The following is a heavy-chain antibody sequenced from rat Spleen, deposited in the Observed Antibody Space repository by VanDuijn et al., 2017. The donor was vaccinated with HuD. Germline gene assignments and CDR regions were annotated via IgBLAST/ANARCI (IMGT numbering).Heavy chain of an antibody. V-gene: IGHV6-6*01. CDR3: ASRDY. J-gene: IGHJ2*01. CDR2: IKAKSNNYAT. Sequence: EVQLVESGGGLVQPGNSLKLSCATSGFTFSTAWMYWYRQFPEKRLEWVGRIKAKSNNYATDYTESVKGRFTISRDESKSSIYLQMNNLKEEDTAIYYCASRDYWGQGVMVTVSS. CDR1: GFTFSTAW.